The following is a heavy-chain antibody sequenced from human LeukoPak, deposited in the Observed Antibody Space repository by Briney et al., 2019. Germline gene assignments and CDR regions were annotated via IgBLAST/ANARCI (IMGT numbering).Heavy chain of an antibody. J-gene: IGHJ4*02. V-gene: IGHV4-34*01. Sequence: SETLSLTCAVYGGSFSGYYWSWIRQPPGKGLEWIGEINHSGSTNYNPSLKSRVTISVDTSKNQFSLKLSSVTAADTAVYYCARDIVGVTRAFGYWGQGTLATVSS. CDR3: ARDIVGVTRAFGY. CDR1: GGSFSGYY. CDR2: INHSGST. D-gene: IGHD1-26*01.